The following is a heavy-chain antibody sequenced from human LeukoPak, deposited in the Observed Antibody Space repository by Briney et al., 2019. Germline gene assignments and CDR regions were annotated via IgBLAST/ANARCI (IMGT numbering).Heavy chain of an antibody. CDR1: GYTFTGYY. J-gene: IGHJ4*02. D-gene: IGHD5-18*01. CDR2: INPNSGGT. Sequence: ASVTVSCKASGYTFTGYYMHWVRQAPGQGLEWMGWINPNSGGTNYAQKFQGRVTMTRDTSISTAYMELSRLRSDDTAVYYCARALGRGYSYGYYFDYWGQGTLVTVSS. V-gene: IGHV1-2*02. CDR3: ARALGRGYSYGYYFDY.